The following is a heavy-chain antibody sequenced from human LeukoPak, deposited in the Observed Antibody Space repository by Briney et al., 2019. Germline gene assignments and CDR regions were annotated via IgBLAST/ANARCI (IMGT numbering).Heavy chain of an antibody. J-gene: IGHJ4*02. D-gene: IGHD3-16*01. V-gene: IGHV5-10-1*01. CDR3: ARHMYYDLTFDY. Sequence: GESLKISCKGSGYSFTSYWISWGRRMPGKGLGWMGRIDPSDSYTNYSPSFQGHVTISADKSISTAYLQWSSLKASDTAMYYCARHMYYDLTFDYWGQGTLVTVSS. CDR1: GYSFTSYW. CDR2: IDPSDSYT.